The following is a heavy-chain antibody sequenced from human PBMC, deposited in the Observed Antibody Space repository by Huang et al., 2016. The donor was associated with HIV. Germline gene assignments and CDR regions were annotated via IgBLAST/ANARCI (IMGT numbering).Heavy chain of an antibody. V-gene: IGHV3-30*04. D-gene: IGHD5-18*01. CDR3: ARAKDTWDAYDI. CDR1: GFPFNHHA. J-gene: IGHJ3*02. CDR2: ISNDGRNN. Sequence: QVQLVESGGGVVQPGRSLRLSCAASGFPFNHHAMHGVRQAPGKGLDGVAVISNDGRNNYYADSVKGRFTISRDSSKSTLFLHMTSLRTEDTAGYYCARAKDTWDAYDIWGQGTMVSVSS.